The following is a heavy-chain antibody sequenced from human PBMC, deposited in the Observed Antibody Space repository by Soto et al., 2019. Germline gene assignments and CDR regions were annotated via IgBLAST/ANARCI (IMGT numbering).Heavy chain of an antibody. J-gene: IGHJ4*02. CDR2: IWYDGSNK. V-gene: IGHV3-33*01. CDR3: ARDPRYSGSYWGVFDY. CDR1: GFTFSSYG. D-gene: IGHD1-26*01. Sequence: QVQLVESGGGVVQPGRSLRLSCAASGFTFSSYGMHWVRQAPGKGLEWVAVIWYDGSNKYYADSVKGRFTISRDNSKNTLYLQMNGLRAEDTAVYYCARDPRYSGSYWGVFDYWGQGTLVTVSS.